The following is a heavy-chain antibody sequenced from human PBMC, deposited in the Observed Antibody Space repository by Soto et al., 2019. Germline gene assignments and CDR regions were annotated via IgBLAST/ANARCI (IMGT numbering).Heavy chain of an antibody. Sequence: SETLSLTCTVSGGSISSGGYYWSWIRQHPGKGLEWIGYIYYSGSTYYNPSLKSRVTISVDTSKNQFSLKLSSVTAAETAVYYCARVLISIAAAGNVGDGWYYYMDVWGKGTTVTVSS. J-gene: IGHJ6*03. V-gene: IGHV4-31*03. CDR1: GGSISSGGYY. D-gene: IGHD6-13*01. CDR2: IYYSGST. CDR3: ARVLISIAAAGNVGDGWYYYMDV.